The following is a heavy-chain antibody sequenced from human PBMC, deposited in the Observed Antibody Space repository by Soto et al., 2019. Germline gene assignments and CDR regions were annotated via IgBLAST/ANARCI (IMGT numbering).Heavy chain of an antibody. D-gene: IGHD5-18*01. CDR3: ARLDTAIYYYYYGMDV. CDR2: IYPGDSDT. V-gene: IGHV5-51*01. CDR1: GYRFTSYW. J-gene: IGHJ6*02. Sequence: GESLKLSCKGSGYRFTSYWIGWVRQMPGKGLEWMGIIYPGDSDTRYSPSFQGQVTISADKSISTAYLQWSSLKASDTAMYYCARLDTAIYYYYYGMDVWGQGTTVTVSS.